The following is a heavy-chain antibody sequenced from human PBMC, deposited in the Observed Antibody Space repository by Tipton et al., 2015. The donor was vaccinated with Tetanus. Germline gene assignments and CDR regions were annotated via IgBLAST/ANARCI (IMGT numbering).Heavy chain of an antibody. CDR3: ARDGSYGGTLISDY. V-gene: IGHV3-23*01. D-gene: IGHD4-23*01. Sequence: SLRLSCVASGFDFTTYAMSWVRQAPGKGLEWVSVISGSGSPTHHADSVKGRFSTSRDNGKNTPYLQMDSLRAEDTAVYYCARDGSYGGTLISDYWGQGTQVTVSS. J-gene: IGHJ4*02. CDR1: GFDFTTYA. CDR2: ISGSGSPT.